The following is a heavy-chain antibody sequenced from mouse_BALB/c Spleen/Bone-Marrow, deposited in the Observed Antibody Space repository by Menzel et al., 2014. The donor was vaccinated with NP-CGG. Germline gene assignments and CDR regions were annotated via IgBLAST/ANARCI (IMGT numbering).Heavy chain of an antibody. CDR2: IRNKAKGYTT. CDR1: GFTFTDYY. J-gene: IGHJ1*01. CDR3: ARGENVGIYWYFDV. V-gene: IGHV7-3*02. Sequence: EVKLEESGGGLVQPGGSLRLSCATSGFTFTDYYMSWVRRPPGKALEWLGFIRNKAKGYTTDYSASVKGRFTISRDNSQSISYLQMNTLRAEDSATYYCARGENVGIYWYFDVWGAGTTVTVSS.